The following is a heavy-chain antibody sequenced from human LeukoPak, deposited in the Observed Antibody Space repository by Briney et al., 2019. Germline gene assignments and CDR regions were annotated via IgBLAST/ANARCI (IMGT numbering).Heavy chain of an antibody. V-gene: IGHV1-69*05. CDR1: GGTFSSYA. D-gene: IGHD3-10*01. Sequence: SVKVSYKASGGTFSSYAISWVRQAPGQGLEWMGGIIPIFGTANYAQKFQGRVTITTDESTSTAYMELSSLRSEDTAVYYCARDHYYYGSGSYYNRNLYYYYMDVWGKGTTVTVSS. CDR3: ARDHYYYGSGSYYNRNLYYYYMDV. J-gene: IGHJ6*03. CDR2: IIPIFGTA.